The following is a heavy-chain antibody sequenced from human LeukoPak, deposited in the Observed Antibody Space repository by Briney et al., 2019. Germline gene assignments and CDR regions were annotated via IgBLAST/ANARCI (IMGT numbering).Heavy chain of an antibody. D-gene: IGHD1-1*01. J-gene: IGHJ6*02. CDR3: AKVTGRRNDGDYYYYGMDV. CDR2: ISYDGSNK. V-gene: IGHV3-30*04. CDR1: GFTFSSYA. Sequence: PGGSLRLSCAASGFTFSSYAMHWVRQAPGKGLEWVAVISYDGSNKYYADSVKGRFTISRDNSKNTLYLQMNSLRAEDTAVYYCAKVTGRRNDGDYYYYGMDVWGQGTTVTVSS.